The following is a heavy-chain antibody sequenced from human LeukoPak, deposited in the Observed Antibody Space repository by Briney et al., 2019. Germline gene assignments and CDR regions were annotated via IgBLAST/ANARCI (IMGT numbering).Heavy chain of an antibody. J-gene: IGHJ6*03. CDR1: GYTFTSYG. CDR2: ISAYNGNT. V-gene: IGHV1-18*01. CDR3: ARMYQLLLYYYYMDV. D-gene: IGHD2-2*01. Sequence: ASVKVSCKASGYTFTSYGISWVRQAPGQGLEWMGWISAYNGNTNYAQKLQGRVTMTTDTSTSTAYMELRSLRSDDTAVYYCARMYQLLLYYYYMDVWGKGTTVTVSS.